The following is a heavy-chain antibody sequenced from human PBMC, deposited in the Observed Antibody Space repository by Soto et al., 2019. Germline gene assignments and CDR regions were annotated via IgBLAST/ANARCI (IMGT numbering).Heavy chain of an antibody. CDR2: ISPDGSNE. CDR3: ARAPRHGAFDI. CDR1: GSTFSSYD. J-gene: IGHJ3*02. Sequence: QVQLVESGGGVVQPGRSLRLSCAASGSTFSSYDIHWVRQAQGKGPEWVANISPDGSNEYWAGSVKGRFNISRDNAKNTVYLQMNSLRTEDTTVYYRARAPRHGAFDIWGQGTMVTVSS. V-gene: IGHV3-30-3*01.